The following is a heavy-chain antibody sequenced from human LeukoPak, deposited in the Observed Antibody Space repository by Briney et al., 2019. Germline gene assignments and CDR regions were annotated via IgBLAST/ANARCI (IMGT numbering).Heavy chain of an antibody. CDR3: ARGISSRSFDP. V-gene: IGHV6-1*01. Sequence: SQTLSLACAISGDSVSSDSVAWNWIRQSPSRGLEWLGRTYYRSKWYNDYVVSVKSRITINPDTSKNQFSLQLNSVTPEDTAVYYCARGISSRSFDPWGQGTLVTVSS. J-gene: IGHJ5*02. CDR2: TYYRSKWYN. D-gene: IGHD3-3*02. CDR1: GDSVSSDSVA.